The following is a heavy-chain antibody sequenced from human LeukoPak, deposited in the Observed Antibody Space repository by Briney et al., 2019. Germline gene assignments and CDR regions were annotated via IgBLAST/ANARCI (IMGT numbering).Heavy chain of an antibody. CDR3: ARANPFGGY. V-gene: IGHV3-7*03. J-gene: IGHJ4*02. CDR1: GFTFSSYW. Sequence: PGGSLRLSCEASGFTFSSYWMTWVRQAPGKGLEWVANIKQDGSEKYYVDSVKGRFTISRDNAKNSLYLQMNSLRAEDTAVYFCARANPFGGYWGQGTLVTVSS. CDR2: IKQDGSEK. D-gene: IGHD3-16*01.